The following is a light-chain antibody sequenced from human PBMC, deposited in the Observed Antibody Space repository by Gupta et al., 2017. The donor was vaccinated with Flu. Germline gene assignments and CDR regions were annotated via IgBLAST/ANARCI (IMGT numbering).Light chain of an antibody. Sequence: SYVLTQPPSVSVAPGKTARITCGGTNIGSKSVHWYQQKPGQAPVLVVYDDSARPSGISERFSGSNSGNTATLTISRVEAGDEADFYCQVWDSSSDHWVFGGGTKLTVL. V-gene: IGLV3-21*03. J-gene: IGLJ3*02. CDR3: QVWDSSSDHWV. CDR2: DDS. CDR1: NIGSKS.